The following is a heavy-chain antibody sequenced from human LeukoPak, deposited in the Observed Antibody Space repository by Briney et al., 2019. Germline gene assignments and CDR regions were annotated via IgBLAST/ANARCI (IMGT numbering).Heavy chain of an antibody. Sequence: GGSLRLSCAPSVFLFSLCAMSWVRQAPGKGLEWVSSISGAGDIAHYAESVKGRFTISRDNSGNTLYVQMDSLRAEDKAFYYCAKVKSSLTLIGAWGQGTLVTVSS. V-gene: IGHV3-23*01. CDR3: AKVKSSLTLIGA. CDR2: ISGAGDIA. CDR1: VFLFSLCA. D-gene: IGHD2-8*01. J-gene: IGHJ5*02.